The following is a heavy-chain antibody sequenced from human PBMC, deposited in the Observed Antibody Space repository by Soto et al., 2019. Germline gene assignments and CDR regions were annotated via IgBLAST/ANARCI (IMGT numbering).Heavy chain of an antibody. J-gene: IGHJ6*02. Sequence: PGGFLRLSCAASGFTFSSYSMNWVRQAPGKGLEWVSSISSSSSYIYYADSVKGRFTISRDNAKNSLYLQMNSLRAEDTAVYYCARDRQTGDLPGIYGMDVWGQGTTVTVSS. D-gene: IGHD7-27*01. CDR3: ARDRQTGDLPGIYGMDV. CDR1: GFTFSSYS. CDR2: ISSSSSYI. V-gene: IGHV3-21*01.